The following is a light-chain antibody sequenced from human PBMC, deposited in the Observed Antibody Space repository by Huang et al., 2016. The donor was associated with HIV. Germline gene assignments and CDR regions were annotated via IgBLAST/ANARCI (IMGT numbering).Light chain of an antibody. V-gene: IGKV3-15*01. CDR2: SVS. CDR1: QDVGTS. CDR3: QQYYNWPWT. Sequence: EIVVTQSPATLSVSPGEGATLSCRASQDVGTSLAWYQQKPGQSPRLVIHSVSTRATGFPARFSGSGSRTEFTLTITSLQSEDCALYYCQQYYNWPWTFGLGTKVEI. J-gene: IGKJ1*01.